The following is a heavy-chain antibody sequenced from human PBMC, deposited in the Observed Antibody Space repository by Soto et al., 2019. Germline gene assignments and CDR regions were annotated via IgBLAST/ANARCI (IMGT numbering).Heavy chain of an antibody. J-gene: IGHJ5*02. V-gene: IGHV3-48*02. CDR1: GFTFSSYS. D-gene: IGHD3-10*01. CDR2: ISSSSSTI. Sequence: EVQLVESGGGLVQPGGSLRLSCAASGFTFSSYSMNWVRQAPGKGLEWVSYISSSSSTIYYADAVKGRFTISRDNAKNSLYLTMNSVRDEDTAVYYCASEIPSRGAGWFDPWGQETLLTVSS. CDR3: ASEIPSRGAGWFDP.